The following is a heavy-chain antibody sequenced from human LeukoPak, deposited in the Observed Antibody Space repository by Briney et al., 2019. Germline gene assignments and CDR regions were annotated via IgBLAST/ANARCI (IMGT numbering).Heavy chain of an antibody. CDR2: INPSGGST. D-gene: IGHD3-3*01. Sequence: ASVKFSCKASVYTFTSYYVHWVRQAPGQGLEWMGIINPSGGSTNYAQKFQGRITMTRDTSTSTVYMELSSLRSEDTAVYYCARGTFGVVPDYWGQGTLVTVSS. J-gene: IGHJ4*02. CDR1: VYTFTSYY. CDR3: ARGTFGVVPDY. V-gene: IGHV1-46*01.